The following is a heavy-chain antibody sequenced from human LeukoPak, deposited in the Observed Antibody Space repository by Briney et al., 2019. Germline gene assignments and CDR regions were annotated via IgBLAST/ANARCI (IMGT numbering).Heavy chain of an antibody. V-gene: IGHV4-4*07. D-gene: IGHD3-10*01. J-gene: IGHJ5*02. Sequence: PSXTLSXTCTVSGGSINSYWSWIRQPAGKGLEWIGRISCSGTITYNPALQSRLSISIDTSKNQFSLKLMSVTAADTAVYYCARDSGTTGEVKFDPWGQGTLVTVSS. CDR3: ARDSGTTGEVKFDP. CDR1: GGSINSY. CDR2: ISCSGTI.